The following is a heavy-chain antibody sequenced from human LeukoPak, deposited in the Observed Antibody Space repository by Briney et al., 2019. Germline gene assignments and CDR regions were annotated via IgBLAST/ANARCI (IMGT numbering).Heavy chain of an antibody. D-gene: IGHD2-15*01. V-gene: IGHV3-15*01. CDR1: GFSFNNAW. J-gene: IGHJ4*02. CDR2: ITSISDGGTT. Sequence: GGSLRLSCAASGFSFNNAWMSWVRQAPGKGLEWVARITSISDGGTTDFAAPVKGRFSISSDDSKNTLYLQMNSLKTEETAVYYCTTHCGGGTCYGYWGQGTLVTVSS. CDR3: TTHCGGGTCYGY.